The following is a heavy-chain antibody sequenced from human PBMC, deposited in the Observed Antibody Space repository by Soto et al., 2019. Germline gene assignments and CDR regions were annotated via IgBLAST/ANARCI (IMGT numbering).Heavy chain of an antibody. V-gene: IGHV3-33*01. CDR2: IWYDGSNK. J-gene: IGHJ4*02. D-gene: IGHD6-13*01. CDR3: ARPMNGIAGYFDY. Sequence: QVQLVESGGGVVQPGRSLRLSCAASGFTFSSYGMHWVRQAPGKGLEWVAVIWYDGSNKYYADSVKGRLTISRDNSKNTLYLQMNSLRAEDTAVYYGARPMNGIAGYFDYWGQGTLVIVSS. CDR1: GFTFSSYG.